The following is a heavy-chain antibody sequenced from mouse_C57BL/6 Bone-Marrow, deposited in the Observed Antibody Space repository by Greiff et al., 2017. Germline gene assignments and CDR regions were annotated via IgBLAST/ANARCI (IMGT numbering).Heavy chain of an antibody. Sequence: QVQLQQPGAELVRPGSSVKLSCKASGYTFTSYWMDWVKQRPGQGLEWIGNIYPSDSETLYNQKFKDKAPLTVDKSSSTAYIQLSSLTSEDSAFYYCARRYGSRAYYFDYWGQGTTLTVSS. D-gene: IGHD1-1*01. V-gene: IGHV1-61*01. CDR1: GYTFTSYW. CDR3: ARRYGSRAYYFDY. J-gene: IGHJ2*01. CDR2: IYPSDSET.